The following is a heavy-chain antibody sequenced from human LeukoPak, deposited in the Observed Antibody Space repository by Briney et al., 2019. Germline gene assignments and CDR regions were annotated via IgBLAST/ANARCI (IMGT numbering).Heavy chain of an antibody. V-gene: IGHV3-23*01. J-gene: IGHJ4*02. CDR1: GFTFSSYA. CDR2: ISGSGGTT. D-gene: IGHD2-15*01. Sequence: GGSLRLSCAASGFTFSSYAMSWVRQAPGKGLEWVSGISGSGGTTYYADSVKGRFTISRDNSKNTLYLQMNSLRAEDTAVYYCAKVTSMVAAQNWGQGVQVTVSS. CDR3: AKVTSMVAAQN.